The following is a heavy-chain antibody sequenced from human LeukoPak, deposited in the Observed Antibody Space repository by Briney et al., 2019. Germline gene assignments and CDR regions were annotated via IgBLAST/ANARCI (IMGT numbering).Heavy chain of an antibody. V-gene: IGHV4-59*01. CDR2: IYYSGST. D-gene: IGHD5-18*01. Sequence: SETLSLTCTVSGGSITSDYWSWIRQPPGKGLEWIGFIYYSGSTTYSPSLKGRVTTSVDTSKKHFSLGLSSVTAADTAVYYCARGTITGGGYTLISYFDYWGQGTLVTVSS. CDR1: GGSITSDY. J-gene: IGHJ4*02. CDR3: ARGTITGGGYTLISYFDY.